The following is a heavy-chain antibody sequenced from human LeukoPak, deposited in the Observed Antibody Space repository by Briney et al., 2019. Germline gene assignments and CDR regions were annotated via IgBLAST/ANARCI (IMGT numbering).Heavy chain of an antibody. CDR1: GGSFSGYY. Sequence: SETLSLTCAVYGGSFSGYYWSWIRQPPGKGLEWIGEINHSGSTNYNPSLKSRVTISVDTSKNQFSLKLSSVTAADTAVYYRARYRGLELRPFDIWGQGTMVTVSS. V-gene: IGHV4-34*01. D-gene: IGHD1-7*01. CDR3: ARYRGLELRPFDI. J-gene: IGHJ3*02. CDR2: INHSGST.